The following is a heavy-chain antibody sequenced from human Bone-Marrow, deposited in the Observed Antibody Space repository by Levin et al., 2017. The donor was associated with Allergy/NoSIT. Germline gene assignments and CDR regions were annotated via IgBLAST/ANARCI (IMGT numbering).Heavy chain of an antibody. CDR2: VYPGDSYT. D-gene: IGHD3/OR15-3a*01. J-gene: IGHJ5*01. CDR1: GYTFTNYW. Sequence: GESLKISCKTSGYTFTNYWIGWVRQMPGKGLEWMGIVYPGDSYTRYNPSFQDHVTISVDKSISTAYLQWDSLKASDNAMYFCGREGDDLWRSDWFGFWGQGTLVTVSS. V-gene: IGHV5-51*01. CDR3: GREGDDLWRSDWFGF.